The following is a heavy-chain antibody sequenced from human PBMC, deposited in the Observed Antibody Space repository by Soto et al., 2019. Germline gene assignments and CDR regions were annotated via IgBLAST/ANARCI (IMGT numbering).Heavy chain of an antibody. Sequence: EVQLVESGGGLVQPGGSLRLSCAASGFTFSSYDMHWVRQATGKGLEWVSAIGTAGDTYYPGSVKGRFTISRENAKNSLYLQMNSLRAGDTAVYYCARGGRSSSLYYYYGMDVWGQGTTVTVSS. D-gene: IGHD6-6*01. V-gene: IGHV3-13*01. CDR2: IGTAGDT. CDR1: GFTFSSYD. J-gene: IGHJ6*02. CDR3: ARGGRSSSLYYYYGMDV.